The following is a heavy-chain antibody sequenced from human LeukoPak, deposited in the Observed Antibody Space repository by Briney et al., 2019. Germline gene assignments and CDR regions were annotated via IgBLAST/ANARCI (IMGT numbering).Heavy chain of an antibody. V-gene: IGHV4-34*01. Sequence: PSETLSLTCAVYGGSFSCYYWTWIRQPPGKGLEWIGEINHSGNINYNPSLKSRLTISVDTSKNQFSLKLSSMTAADTAVYYCARGRRWWGQGALVTVSS. CDR2: INHSGNI. J-gene: IGHJ4*02. CDR3: ARGRRW. CDR1: GGSFSCYY. D-gene: IGHD5-24*01.